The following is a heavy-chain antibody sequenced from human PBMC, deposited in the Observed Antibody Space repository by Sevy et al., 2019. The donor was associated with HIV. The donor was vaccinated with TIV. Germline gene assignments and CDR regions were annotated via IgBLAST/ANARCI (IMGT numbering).Heavy chain of an antibody. J-gene: IGHJ4*02. CDR1: GFTFSKYA. D-gene: IGHD2-8*01. CDR3: ASEECTNPNDF. CDR2: LSFGCGEI. Sequence: GGSLRLSCAASGFTFSKYAMSWVRQPPGKGLEWVSTLSFGCGEINYADSVKGRFTVSRDNSKSTMYLQMNTLRPEDTGVCCSASEECTNPNDFWGQGTTVTVSS. V-gene: IGHV3-23*01.